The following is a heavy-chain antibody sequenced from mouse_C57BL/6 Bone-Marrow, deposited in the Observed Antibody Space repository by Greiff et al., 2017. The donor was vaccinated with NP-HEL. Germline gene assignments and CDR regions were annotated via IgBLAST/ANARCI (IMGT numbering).Heavy chain of an antibody. CDR2: IWRGGST. D-gene: IGHD2-3*01. V-gene: IGHV2-5*01. Sequence: QVQLQQSGPGLVQPSQSLSITCTVSGFSLTSYGVHWVRQSPGKGLEWLGVIWRGGSTDYNAAFMSRLSITKDNSKSQVFFKMNRLQADDTAIYYCAKNQEKWLLRGYAMDYWGQGTSVTVSS. CDR1: GFSLTSYG. CDR3: AKNQEKWLLRGYAMDY. J-gene: IGHJ4*01.